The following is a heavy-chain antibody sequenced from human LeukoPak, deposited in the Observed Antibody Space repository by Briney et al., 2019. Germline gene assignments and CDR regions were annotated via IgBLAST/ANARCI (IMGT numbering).Heavy chain of an antibody. Sequence: PSETLSLTCTVSGVSISSHYWSWLRQPPGKGLEWLGYIYYSGTTNYNPSLKSRVTISVDTSKNQFSLKLNSVTAADTAVYYCARADSSSWYEFDPWGQGTLVTVSS. CDR2: IYYSGTT. J-gene: IGHJ5*02. D-gene: IGHD6-13*01. CDR1: GVSISSHY. V-gene: IGHV4-59*11. CDR3: ARADSSSWYEFDP.